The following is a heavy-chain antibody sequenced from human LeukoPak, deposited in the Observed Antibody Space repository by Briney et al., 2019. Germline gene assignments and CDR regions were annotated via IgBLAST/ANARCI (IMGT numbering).Heavy chain of an antibody. V-gene: IGHV4-4*07. J-gene: IGHJ4*02. CDR1: GGSISDFY. CDR2: IYTSGST. Sequence: SETLSLTCTVSGGSISDFYWSWIRQPAGKGLEWIGRIYTSGSTSYNPSLKSRVTMSVDTSNNQLSLKLSSVTAADTAVYYCARFIYYGSGSYYYFDYWGQGTLVTVSS. CDR3: ARFIYYGSGSYYYFDY. D-gene: IGHD3-10*01.